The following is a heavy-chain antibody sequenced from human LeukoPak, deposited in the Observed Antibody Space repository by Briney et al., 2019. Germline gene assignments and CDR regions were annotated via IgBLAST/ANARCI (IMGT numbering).Heavy chain of an antibody. D-gene: IGHD6-13*01. V-gene: IGHV4-39*01. Sequence: SETLSLICTVSGGSISSSSYYWGWIRQPPGKGLEWIGSIYYSGSTYYNPSLKSRVTISVDTSKNQFSLKLSSVTAADTAVYYCARHDSRDYWGQGTLVTVSS. CDR1: GGSISSSSYY. CDR2: IYYSGST. CDR3: ARHDSRDY. J-gene: IGHJ4*02.